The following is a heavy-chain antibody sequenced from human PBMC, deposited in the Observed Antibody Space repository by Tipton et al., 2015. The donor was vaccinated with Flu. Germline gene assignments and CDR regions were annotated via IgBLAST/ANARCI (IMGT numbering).Heavy chain of an antibody. CDR3: AREVGAEFDY. Sequence: TLSLTCTVSGGSISSSSYYWGWIRQPPGKGLEWIGSIYYSGSTYYNPSLKSRVTILVDTSKNQFSLKLSSVTAADTAVYYCAREVGAEFDYWGQGTLVTVSS. V-gene: IGHV4-39*07. J-gene: IGHJ4*02. D-gene: IGHD1-26*01. CDR2: IYYSGST. CDR1: GGSISSSSYY.